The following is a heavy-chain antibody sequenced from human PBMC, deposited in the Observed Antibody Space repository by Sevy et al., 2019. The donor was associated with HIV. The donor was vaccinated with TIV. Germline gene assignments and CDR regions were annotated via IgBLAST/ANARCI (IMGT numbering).Heavy chain of an antibody. D-gene: IGHD3-10*01. V-gene: IGHV3-30*04. Sequence: GGSLRLSCVASGFSFSEYGMHWVRQAPGKGLEWVAVISHDGRNNKYNPDSVKGRFTISRDNSKNTLYLQMNSLRAEDTAIYYCARDRGEILSSAFNYWGQGTLVTVSS. CDR1: GFSFSEYG. CDR3: ARDRGEILSSAFNY. CDR2: ISHDGRNNK. J-gene: IGHJ4*02.